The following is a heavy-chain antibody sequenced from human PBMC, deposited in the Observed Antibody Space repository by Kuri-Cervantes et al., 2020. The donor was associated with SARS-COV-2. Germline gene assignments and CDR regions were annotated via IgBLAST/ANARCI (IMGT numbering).Heavy chain of an antibody. CDR3: ARSQGYCTANSCSWNWFDP. J-gene: IGHJ5*02. D-gene: IGHD2-8*02. CDR1: GYTFTGYY. Sequence: ASVKVSCKASGYTFTGYYMHWVRQAPGQGLEWMGWINPNSGGTNYAQKFQGRVTMTRDTSISTAYTELSRLRSDDTAVYYCARSQGYCTANSCSWNWFDPWGQGTQVTVSS. CDR2: INPNSGGT. V-gene: IGHV1-2*02.